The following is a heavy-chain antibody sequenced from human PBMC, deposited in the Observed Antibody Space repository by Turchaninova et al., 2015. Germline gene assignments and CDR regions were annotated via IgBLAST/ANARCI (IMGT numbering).Heavy chain of an antibody. Sequence: VQLVQSGDEGKNPGASGKDYCKGSRYNITSEYKTWGAQGTGQGLEWMGIINPSGGSTSYEQKFQGRVNMTRDTSTSTVYMELSSLRSEDTAVYYCARWGDGYNLDYWGQGTLVTVSS. V-gene: IGHV1-46*01. CDR3: ARWGDGYNLDY. CDR1: RYNITSEY. J-gene: IGHJ4*02. CDR2: INPSGGST. D-gene: IGHD5-24*01.